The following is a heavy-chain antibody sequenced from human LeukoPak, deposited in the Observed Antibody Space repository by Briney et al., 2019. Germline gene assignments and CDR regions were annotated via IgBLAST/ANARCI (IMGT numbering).Heavy chain of an antibody. V-gene: IGHV1-69*13. CDR1: GGTFSSYA. J-gene: IGHJ4*02. CDR2: IIPTFGTA. CDR3: AIEKLIGELFFPLGY. Sequence: SVKVSCKASGGTFSSYAISWVRQAPGQGLEWMGGIIPTFGTANYAQKFQGRVTITADESTSTAYMELSSLRSEDTAVYYCAIEKLIGELFFPLGYWGQGTLVTVSS. D-gene: IGHD3-10*01.